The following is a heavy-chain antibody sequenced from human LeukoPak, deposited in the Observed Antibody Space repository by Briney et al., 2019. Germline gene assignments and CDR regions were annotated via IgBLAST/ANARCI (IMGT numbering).Heavy chain of an antibody. V-gene: IGHV3-7*01. CDR2: IKQDGSEK. CDR3: VRALGSSSADY. Sequence: GGSLRLSCAASGFTFTHSGMSWVRQAPGKGLEWVANIKQDGSEKYYVDSVEGRFTISRDNTKNSVSLQMNSLRGEDTAVYYCVRALGSSSADYWGQGTLVTVSS. J-gene: IGHJ4*02. D-gene: IGHD6-6*01. CDR1: GFTFTHSG.